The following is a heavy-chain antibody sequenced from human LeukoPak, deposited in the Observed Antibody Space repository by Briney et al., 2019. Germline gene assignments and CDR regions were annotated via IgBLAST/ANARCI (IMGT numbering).Heavy chain of an antibody. CDR2: IIPIFGTA. D-gene: IGHD1-26*01. Sequence: GASVKVSCKASGGTFSSYAISWVRQAPGQGLEWMGGIIPIFGTANYAQKFQGRATITADESTSTAYMELSSLRSEDTAVYYCARARVGATTPHYFDYWGQGTLVTVSS. CDR3: ARARVGATTPHYFDY. J-gene: IGHJ4*02. V-gene: IGHV1-69*13. CDR1: GGTFSSYA.